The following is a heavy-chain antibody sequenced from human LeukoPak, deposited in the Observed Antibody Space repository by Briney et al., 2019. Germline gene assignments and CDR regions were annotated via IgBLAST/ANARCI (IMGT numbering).Heavy chain of an antibody. Sequence: ASVRVSCKASGYTFTGYYMHWVRQAPGQGLEWMGWINPNSGGTNYAQKFQGRVTMTRDTSISTDYLELSRLRSDDTAVYYCAGNLVAIYCSGGSCYSGLDPWGQGTLVTVSS. CDR1: GYTFTGYY. J-gene: IGHJ5*02. D-gene: IGHD2-15*01. CDR3: AGNLVAIYCSGGSCYSGLDP. CDR2: INPNSGGT. V-gene: IGHV1-2*02.